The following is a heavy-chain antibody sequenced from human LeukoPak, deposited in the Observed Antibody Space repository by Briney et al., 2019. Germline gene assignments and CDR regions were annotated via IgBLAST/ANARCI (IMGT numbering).Heavy chain of an antibody. CDR1: GGTFSNFA. CDR2: IIPIFDTA. V-gene: IGHV1-69*13. Sequence: SVKVSCKASGGTFSNFAISWVRQAPGQGLEWMGGIIPIFDTADYAQKFQGRLTITADESTSTAYMELSSLRSEDTAVYYCARVKKSNGDYVGFDYWGQGSLVTVSS. CDR3: ARVKKSNGDYVGFDY. J-gene: IGHJ4*02. D-gene: IGHD4-17*01.